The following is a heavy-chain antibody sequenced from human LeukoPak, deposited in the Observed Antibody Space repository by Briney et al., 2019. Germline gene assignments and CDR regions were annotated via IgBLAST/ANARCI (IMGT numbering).Heavy chain of an antibody. CDR3: ARALGYCSGGSCTRGYNWFDP. J-gene: IGHJ5*02. CDR1: GGSISSTGHY. CDR2: IYYGGST. Sequence: SETLSLTCTVSGGSISSTGHYWGWIRQPPGTGLEWIGSIYYGGSTYYNPSLKSRVTISVDTSMNQFSLKLSFVTTADTAVYYCARALGYCSGGSCTRGYNWFDPWGQGTLVTVPS. V-gene: IGHV4-39*01. D-gene: IGHD2-15*01.